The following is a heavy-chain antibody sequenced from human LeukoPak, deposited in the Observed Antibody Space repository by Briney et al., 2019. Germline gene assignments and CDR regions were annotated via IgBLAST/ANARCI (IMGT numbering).Heavy chain of an antibody. D-gene: IGHD3-10*02. CDR1: GFTFSSYG. J-gene: IGHJ4*02. Sequence: GGTLRLSCAASGFTFSSYGMSWVRQAPGKGLEWVSAISGSGGSTYYADSVKGRFTISRDNSKNTLYLQMNSLRAEDTAVYYCARGTMFPYYFDYWGQGTLVTVSS. CDR2: ISGSGGST. CDR3: ARGTMFPYYFDY. V-gene: IGHV3-23*01.